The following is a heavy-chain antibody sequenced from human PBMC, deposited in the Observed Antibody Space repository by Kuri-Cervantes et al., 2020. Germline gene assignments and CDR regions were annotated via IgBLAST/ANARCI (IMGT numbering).Heavy chain of an antibody. CDR3: ARDRLVVTAPNDAFDI. Sequence: ASVKVSCKASGYTFTSYAMNWVRQAPGQGLEWMGWINTNTGNPTYAQGFTGRFVFSLDTPVSTAYLQISSLKAEDTAVYYCARDRLVVTAPNDAFDIWGQGTMVTVSS. CDR2: INTNTGNP. D-gene: IGHD2-21*02. CDR1: GYTFTSYA. V-gene: IGHV7-4-1*02. J-gene: IGHJ3*02.